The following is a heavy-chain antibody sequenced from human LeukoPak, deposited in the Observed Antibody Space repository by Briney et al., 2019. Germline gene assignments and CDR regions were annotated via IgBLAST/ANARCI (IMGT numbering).Heavy chain of an antibody. V-gene: IGHV1-46*01. J-gene: IGHJ4*02. CDR1: GYTFTSYY. CDR2: INPSGGST. D-gene: IGHD6-6*01. CDR3: ARAVGSSALGR. Sequence: GASVKVSCKASGYTFTSYYMHWVRQAPGRGLEWMGIINPSGGSTSYAQKFQGRVTMTRDMSTSTVYMELSSLRSEDTAVYYCARAVGSSALGRWGQGTLVTVSS.